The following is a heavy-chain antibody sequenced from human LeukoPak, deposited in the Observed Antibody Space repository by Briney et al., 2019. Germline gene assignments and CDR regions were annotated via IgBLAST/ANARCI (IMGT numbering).Heavy chain of an antibody. CDR2: ISLAGQT. V-gene: IGHV4/OR15-8*02. CDR3: SRESGPFCPFGY. D-gene: IGHD1-26*01. J-gene: IGHJ4*02. CDR1: GGSISGTNW. Sequence: SETLSLTCGVSGGSISGTNWWSWVRQPLGQGLEWIGEISLAGQTNDNPSLNSRVTMSLDKSSNQLSLHLTSVTGADTATYYCSRESGPFCPFGYWGQGTLVIVSS.